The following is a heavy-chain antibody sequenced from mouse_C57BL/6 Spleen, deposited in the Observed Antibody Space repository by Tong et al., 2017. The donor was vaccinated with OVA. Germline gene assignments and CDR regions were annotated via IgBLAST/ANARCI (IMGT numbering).Heavy chain of an antibody. D-gene: IGHD2-3*01. J-gene: IGHJ2*01. CDR2: ISSGGSYT. CDR1: GFTFSSYG. Sequence: EVQLVESGGDLVKPGGSLKLSCAASGFTFSSYGMSWVRQTPDKRLEWVATISSGGSYTYYPDSVKGRFTISRDNAKNTLYLQMSILKSEDTAMYYCARRNDGYYDYWGQGTTLTVSS. CDR3: ARRNDGYYDY. V-gene: IGHV5-6*01.